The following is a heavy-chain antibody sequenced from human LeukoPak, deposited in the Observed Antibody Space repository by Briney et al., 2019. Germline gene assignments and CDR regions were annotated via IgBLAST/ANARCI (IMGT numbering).Heavy chain of an antibody. CDR3: AKDSPLYYYDSSGYWLY. D-gene: IGHD3-22*01. CDR1: GFTFSSYA. J-gene: IGHJ4*02. CDR2: ISGSGGST. Sequence: GGSLRLSCAASGFTFSSYAMSWVRQAPGKGLEWVSAISGSGGSTYYADSVKGRFTTSRDNSKNTLYLQMNSLRAEDTAVYYCAKDSPLYYYDSSGYWLYWGQGTLVTVSS. V-gene: IGHV3-23*01.